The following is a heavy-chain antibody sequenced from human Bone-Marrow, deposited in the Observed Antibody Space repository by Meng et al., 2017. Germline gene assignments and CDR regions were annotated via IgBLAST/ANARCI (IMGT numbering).Heavy chain of an antibody. CDR3: ARDRKVSVATIYIWY. J-gene: IGHJ4*02. Sequence: ASVKVTCKASGHTFTSYAMNWGRQAPGQGLEWMGWNNTNTGNTTYAQGFTGRFVFSLDTSVSTAYLQISSLKAEDTAVYYCARDRKVSVATIYIWYWGQGTLVTVSS. CDR2: NNTNTGNT. CDR1: GHTFTSYA. D-gene: IGHD2-15*01. V-gene: IGHV7-4-1*02.